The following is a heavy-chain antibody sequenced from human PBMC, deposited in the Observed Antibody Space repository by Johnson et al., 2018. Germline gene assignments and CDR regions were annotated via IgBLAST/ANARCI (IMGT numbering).Heavy chain of an antibody. Sequence: EVQLVESGGGLVQPGGSLRLSCAASGFTFSSYSMNWVRQAPGKGLVWVSRINSDGSSTSYADSVKGRFTISRDNSKNTLYLQMNSLRAEDTAVYYCAKSQGFFYYYDLDVWGQGTTVTVSS. CDR3: AKSQGFFYYYDLDV. V-gene: IGHV3-23*04. D-gene: IGHD3-3*01. CDR2: INSDGSST. CDR1: GFTFSSYS. J-gene: IGHJ6*02.